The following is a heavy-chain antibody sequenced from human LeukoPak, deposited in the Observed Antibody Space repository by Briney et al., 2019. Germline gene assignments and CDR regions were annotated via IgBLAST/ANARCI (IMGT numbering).Heavy chain of an antibody. CDR3: ARRWGPHCSSISCYWRDWYFDL. CDR2: IIPIFGTT. CDR1: GYMFTDYG. J-gene: IGHJ2*01. V-gene: IGHV1-69*13. Sequence: GASVKVSCKTSGYMFTDYGISWVRQAPGQGREWMGGIIPIFGTTNYAQKFQGRVTITADEFTSTAYMELSSLRSEDTAVYYCARRWGPHCSSISCYWRDWYFDLWGRGTLVTVSS. D-gene: IGHD2-2*01.